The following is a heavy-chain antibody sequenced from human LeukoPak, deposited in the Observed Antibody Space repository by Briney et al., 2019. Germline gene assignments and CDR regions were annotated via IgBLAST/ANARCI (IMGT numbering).Heavy chain of an antibody. CDR1: GFTFSAFA. J-gene: IGHJ4*02. CDR2: ISGSGSDT. CDR3: AKGGGWVYYFDY. Sequence: PGGSLRLSCAASGFTFSAFAMSWVRQAPGKGLQWVSAISGSGSDTYYIDSVKGRLTISRDNSKNTLFLQLNNLRAEDTAVYYCAKGGGWVYYFDYWGQGTLVTVSS. D-gene: IGHD4-23*01. V-gene: IGHV3-23*01.